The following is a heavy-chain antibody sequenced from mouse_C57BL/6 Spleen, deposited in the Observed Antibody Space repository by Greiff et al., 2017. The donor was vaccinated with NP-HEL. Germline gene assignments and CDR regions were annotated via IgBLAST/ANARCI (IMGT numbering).Heavy chain of an antibody. CDR1: GYTFTDYN. J-gene: IGHJ2*01. CDR3: ARWVTSVYYFDY. V-gene: IGHV1-18*01. Sequence: EVQLQQSGPELVKPGASVKIPCKASGYTFTDYNMDWVKQSHGKSLEWIGDINPNNGGTNYNQKFKGKATLTVDKSSSTAYMELRSLTSEDTAVYYCARWVTSVYYFDYWGQGTTLTVSS. CDR2: INPNNGGT. D-gene: IGHD2-2*01.